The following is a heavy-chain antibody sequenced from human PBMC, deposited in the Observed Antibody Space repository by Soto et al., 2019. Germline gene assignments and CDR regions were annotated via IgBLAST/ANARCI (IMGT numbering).Heavy chain of an antibody. Sequence: SLRLSCTGSGFDFGDYYMSWIRQAPGKGLEWVSYIDSGDGTTYYTDSVKGRFTISRDNAKKTVYLQMSSLRVEDTALYYCVRRYYSSSWFHFDRWGQGTLVTVAS. V-gene: IGHV3-11*01. CDR1: GFDFGDYY. J-gene: IGHJ4*02. CDR3: VRRYYSSSWFHFDR. CDR2: IDSGDGTT. D-gene: IGHD6-13*01.